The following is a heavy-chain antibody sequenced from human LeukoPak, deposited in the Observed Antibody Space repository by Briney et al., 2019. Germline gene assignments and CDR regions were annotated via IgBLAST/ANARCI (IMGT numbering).Heavy chain of an antibody. CDR1: GGSISSGSFY. Sequence: PSQTLSLTCTVSGGSISSGSFYWSWIRQPAGKGLEWIGRIYTSGSTNYNPSLKSRVTISVDTSKNQFSLKLSSVTAADTAVYYCARELSYFDWLDVGPIDYWGQGTLVTVSS. CDR3: ARELSYFDWLDVGPIDY. J-gene: IGHJ4*02. V-gene: IGHV4-61*02. CDR2: IYTSGST. D-gene: IGHD3-9*01.